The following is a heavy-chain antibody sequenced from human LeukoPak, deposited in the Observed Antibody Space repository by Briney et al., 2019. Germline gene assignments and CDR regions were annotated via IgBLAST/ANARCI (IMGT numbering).Heavy chain of an antibody. CDR3: AKGLVGATSFDY. CDR1: GFTFSSYG. V-gene: IGHV3-30*18. CDR2: ISYDGSNK. J-gene: IGHJ4*02. D-gene: IGHD1-26*01. Sequence: GGSLRLSCAASGFTFSSYGMHWVRQAPGKGLEWVAVISYDGSNKYYTDSVKGRFTISRDNSKNTLYLQMNSLRAEDTAVYYCAKGLVGATSFDYWGQGTLVTVSS.